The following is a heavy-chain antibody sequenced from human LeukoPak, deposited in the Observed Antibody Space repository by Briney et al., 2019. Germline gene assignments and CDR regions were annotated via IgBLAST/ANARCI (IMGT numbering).Heavy chain of an antibody. V-gene: IGHV3-21*04. Sequence: PGRSLRLSCAASGFTFNTYTMNWVRQAPGKGLEWVSSISSGTSYIYYADSVKGRFTTSRDNAKNSLYLQMNSLRAEDTAVYYCARGGSVKYSTHGGFDYWGQGTLVTVSS. CDR2: ISSGTSYI. CDR1: GFTFNTYT. J-gene: IGHJ4*02. CDR3: ARGGSVKYSTHGGFDY. D-gene: IGHD2-2*01.